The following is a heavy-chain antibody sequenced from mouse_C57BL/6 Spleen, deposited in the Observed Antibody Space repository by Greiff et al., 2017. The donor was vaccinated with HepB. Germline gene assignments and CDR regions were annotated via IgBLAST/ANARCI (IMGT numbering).Heavy chain of an antibody. CDR3: TGITTVANFDY. D-gene: IGHD1-1*01. Sequence: EVQGVESGGGLVQPGGSMKLSCAASGFTFSDAWMDWVRQSPEKGLEWVAEIRNKANNHATYYAESVKGRFTISRDDSKSSVYLQMNSLRAEDTGIYYCTGITTVANFDYWGQGTTLTVSS. V-gene: IGHV6-6*01. J-gene: IGHJ2*01. CDR1: GFTFSDAW. CDR2: IRNKANNHAT.